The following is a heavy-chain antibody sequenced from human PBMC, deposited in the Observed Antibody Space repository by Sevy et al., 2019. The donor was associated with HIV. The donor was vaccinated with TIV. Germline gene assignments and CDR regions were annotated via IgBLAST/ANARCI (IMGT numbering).Heavy chain of an antibody. CDR3: AKDLYSSSSSHYFDY. D-gene: IGHD6-6*01. J-gene: IGHJ4*02. Sequence: GGSLRLSCVASGFTFSSYEMNWVRQAPGKGLEWVSYISNSGTSMYYSDSVKGRFTISRDNARNSLYLQMNSLRAEDTAVYYCAKDLYSSSSSHYFDYWGQGTLVTVSS. CDR1: GFTFSSYE. V-gene: IGHV3-48*03. CDR2: ISNSGTSM.